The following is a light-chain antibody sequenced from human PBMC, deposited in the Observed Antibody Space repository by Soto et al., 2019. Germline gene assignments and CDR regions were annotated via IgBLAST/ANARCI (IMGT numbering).Light chain of an antibody. J-gene: IGKJ1*01. Sequence: AIQMTHSPSSLSASVGDRVTITRRASQGIRNDLGWYQQKPGKAPKLLIYAASSLQSGVPSRFSGSGSGTDFTLTISSLQPEDFATYYCLQDYNYPPTFGQGTKVDIK. CDR2: AAS. CDR1: QGIRND. V-gene: IGKV1-6*01. CDR3: LQDYNYPPT.